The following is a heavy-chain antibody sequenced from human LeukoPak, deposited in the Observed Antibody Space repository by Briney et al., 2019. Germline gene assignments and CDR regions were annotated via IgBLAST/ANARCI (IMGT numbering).Heavy chain of an antibody. J-gene: IGHJ3*02. V-gene: IGHV3-53*01. CDR2: IYSGGST. D-gene: IGHD5-18*01. CDR3: ARDAGKGYSYGSDAFDI. CDR1: GFTVSSNY. Sequence: GGSLRLSCAASGFTVSSNYMSWVRQAPGKGLEWVSVIYSGGSTYYADSVKGRFTISRDNSKNTLYLQMNSLRAEDTAVYYCARDAGKGYSYGSDAFDIWSQGTMVTVSS.